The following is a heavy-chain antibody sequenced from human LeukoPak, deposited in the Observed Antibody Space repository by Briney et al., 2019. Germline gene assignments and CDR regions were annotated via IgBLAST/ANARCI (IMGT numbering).Heavy chain of an antibody. CDR2: VSPSGGIT. CDR1: GFTFSSHG. J-gene: IGHJ4*02. D-gene: IGHD3-22*01. V-gene: IGHV3-23*01. CDR3: AKEYLDYYDSSGYAYGIDY. Sequence: PGGSLRLSCAASGFTFSSHGMNWVRQAPGKGLEWVSGVSPSGGITYYTDSVKGRFTISRDNSKNTQSLQMNSLRAEDTAIYYCAKEYLDYYDSSGYAYGIDYWGQGTLVTVSS.